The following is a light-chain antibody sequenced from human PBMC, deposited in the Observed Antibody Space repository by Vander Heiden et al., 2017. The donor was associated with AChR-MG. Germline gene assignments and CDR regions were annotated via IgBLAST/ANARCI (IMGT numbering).Light chain of an antibody. J-gene: IGKJ2*01. CDR3: QQYGSSPYT. CDR1: QSVSSSY. Sequence: VLTQSPGTLSLSPGERATLSCRASQSVSSSYLAWYQQKPGQAPRLLIYGASSRATGIPDRFSGSGSGTDFTLTISRLEPEDFAVYYCQQYGSSPYTFGQGTKLEIK. CDR2: GAS. V-gene: IGKV3-20*01.